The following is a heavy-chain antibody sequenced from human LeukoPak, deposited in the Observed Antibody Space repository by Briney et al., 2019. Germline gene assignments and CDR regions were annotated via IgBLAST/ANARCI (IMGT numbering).Heavy chain of an antibody. V-gene: IGHV2-70*11. CDR1: GFSLSTSGMC. Sequence: SGPALVKPTQTLTLTCTFSGFSLSTSGMCVSWIRQPPGKALEWLARIDWDDDKYYSTSLKTRLTISKDTSKNQVVLTMTNMDPVDTATYYCARIRSSGWSFDYWGQGTLVIVPS. D-gene: IGHD6-19*01. J-gene: IGHJ4*02. CDR2: IDWDDDK. CDR3: ARIRSSGWSFDY.